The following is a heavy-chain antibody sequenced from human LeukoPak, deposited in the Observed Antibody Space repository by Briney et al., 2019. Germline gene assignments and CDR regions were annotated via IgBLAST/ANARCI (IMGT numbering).Heavy chain of an antibody. CDR3: AREGGSYNLDY. V-gene: IGHV3-30-3*01. Sequence: GRSLRLSCAASGFTFSSYAMHWVRQAPGKGLEWVAVISYDGSNKYYADSVKGRFTISRDNAKNSLYLQMNSLRAEDTAVYYCAREGGSYNLDYWGQGTLVTVSS. D-gene: IGHD1-26*01. J-gene: IGHJ4*02. CDR1: GFTFSSYA. CDR2: ISYDGSNK.